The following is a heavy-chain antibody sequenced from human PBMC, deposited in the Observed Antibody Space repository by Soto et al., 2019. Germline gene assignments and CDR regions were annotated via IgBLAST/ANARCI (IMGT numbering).Heavy chain of an antibody. D-gene: IGHD2-2*03. CDR1: GGTFSSYT. CDR3: ARDPGSGYCSSTSCHAVYYYMDV. V-gene: IGHV1-69*04. J-gene: IGHJ6*03. CDR2: IIPILGIA. Sequence: ASVKVSCKASGGTFSSYTISWVRQAPGQGLEWMGRIIPILGIANYAQKFQGRVTITADKSTSTAYMELSSLRSEDTAVYYCARDPGSGYCSSTSCHAVYYYMDVWGKGTTVTVSS.